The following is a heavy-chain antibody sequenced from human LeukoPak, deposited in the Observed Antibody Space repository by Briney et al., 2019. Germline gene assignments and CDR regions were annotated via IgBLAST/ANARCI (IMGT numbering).Heavy chain of an antibody. J-gene: IGHJ5*02. D-gene: IGHD7-27*01. Sequence: RSGGSLSLSCTVSGCTVSSNYMTWVRIAQGKGLGWDSVIYSGGSSTYYSNSVKGRLAISRENTTNTLNLQMNSLRAEETAVYYCARVGGSTNWGRGNWFDPWGQGTLVTVSS. CDR1: GCTVSSNY. CDR2: IYSGGSST. V-gene: IGHV3-66*01. CDR3: ARVGGSTNWGRGNWFDP.